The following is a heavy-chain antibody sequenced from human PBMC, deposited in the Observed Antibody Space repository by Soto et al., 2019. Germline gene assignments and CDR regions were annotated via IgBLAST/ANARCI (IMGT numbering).Heavy chain of an antibody. V-gene: IGHV5-51*01. J-gene: IGHJ4*02. CDR2: IFPGDSDT. CDR3: ALLYQVYTIDN. Sequence: GESLKISCKASGYTFSNYWIGWVRQTPGRGLEWMGIIFPGDSDTKYSPSYRSRVTVSADSSITTAYLQWRSLKASDSALYYCALLYQVYTIDNWGQGTLVTVSS. D-gene: IGHD2-2*02. CDR1: GYTFSNYW.